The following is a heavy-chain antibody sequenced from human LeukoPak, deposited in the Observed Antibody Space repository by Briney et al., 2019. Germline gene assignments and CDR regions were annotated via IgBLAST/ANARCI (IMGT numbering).Heavy chain of an antibody. CDR1: GFTVSSNY. D-gene: IGHD3-10*01. CDR3: ARPLYGAGSYYGYYYMDV. J-gene: IGHJ6*03. Sequence: GGSLRLSCAASGFTVSSNYMSWVRQAPGKGLEWVSSISSSSSYIYYADSVKGRFTISRDNAKNSLYLQMNSLRAEDTAVYYCARPLYGAGSYYGYYYMDVWGKGTTVTVSS. CDR2: ISSSSSYI. V-gene: IGHV3-21*01.